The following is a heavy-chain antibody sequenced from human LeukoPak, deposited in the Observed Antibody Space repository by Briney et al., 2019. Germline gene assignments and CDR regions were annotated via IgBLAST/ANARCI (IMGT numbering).Heavy chain of an antibody. D-gene: IGHD3-3*01. CDR1: GYTFTSYG. CDR2: ISDYNGNT. V-gene: IGHV1-18*01. CDR3: ARGYYDFWSGSHYFDY. Sequence: TSVKVSCKASGYTFTSYGISWVRQAPGQGLEWIGWISDYNGNTNYAQKLQGRVTMTTDTSTSTANMELKRLTSDDTALYYCARGYYDFWSGSHYFDYWGRGTLVTVSS. J-gene: IGHJ4*02.